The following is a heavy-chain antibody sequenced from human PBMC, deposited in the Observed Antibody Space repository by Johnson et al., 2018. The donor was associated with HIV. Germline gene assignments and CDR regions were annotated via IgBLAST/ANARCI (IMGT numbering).Heavy chain of an antibody. J-gene: IGHJ3*02. D-gene: IGHD1-26*01. CDR3: ARQFRSVGAPDAFDI. Sequence: QVQLVESGGGLVQPGGSLRLSCAGSGFTFSDHAMGWVRQSPGKGLEWVSYISSSGSIIYYADSVKGRFTISRDNAKNSLYLQMNSLRAEDTAMYYCARQFRSVGAPDAFDIWGQGTMVTVSS. CDR2: ISSSGSII. CDR1: GFTFSDHA. V-gene: IGHV3-11*04.